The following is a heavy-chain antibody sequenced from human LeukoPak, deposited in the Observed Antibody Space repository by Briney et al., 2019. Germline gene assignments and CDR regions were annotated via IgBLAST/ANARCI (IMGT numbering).Heavy chain of an antibody. CDR3: ASVIAVAGDAFDI. J-gene: IGHJ3*02. V-gene: IGHV3-7*01. CDR2: IKQDGSEK. CDR1: GFTFSNYW. D-gene: IGHD6-19*01. Sequence: GRSLRLSCAASGFTFSNYWMSWVRQAPGKRLEWVANIKQDGSEKYYVDSVKGRFSISRDNAKNSLYLQMNSLRAEDTAVYYCASVIAVAGDAFDIWGQGTMVTVSS.